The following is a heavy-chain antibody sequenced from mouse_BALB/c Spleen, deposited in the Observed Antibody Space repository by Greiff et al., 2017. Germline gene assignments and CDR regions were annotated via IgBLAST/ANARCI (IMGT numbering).Heavy chain of an antibody. CDR3: ARYGTDYFDY. Sequence: EVKVVESGGGLVQPGGSRKLSCAASGFTFSSFGMHWVRQAPEKGLEWVAYISSGSSTIYYADTVKGRFTISRDNPKNTLFLQMTSLRSEDTAMYYCARYGTDYFDYWGQGTTLTVSS. CDR1: GFTFSSFG. CDR2: ISSGSSTI. V-gene: IGHV5-17*02. D-gene: IGHD4-1*01. J-gene: IGHJ2*01.